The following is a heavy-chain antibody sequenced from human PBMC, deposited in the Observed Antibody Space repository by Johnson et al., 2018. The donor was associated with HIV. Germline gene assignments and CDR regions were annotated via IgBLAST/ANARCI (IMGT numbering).Heavy chain of an antibody. J-gene: IGHJ3*02. CDR1: GFTLNNYG. CDR3: ASGDELGDDAFDI. V-gene: IGHV3-30*02. Sequence: VQLVESGGGVVQPGGSLRLSCAASGFTLNNYGMHWVRQAPGKGLEWVAFIRYDGSNKYYADSVKGRFTISRDNAKNSLYLQMNSLRAEDTALYYCASGDELGDDAFDIWGQGTMVTVSS. CDR2: IRYDGSNK. D-gene: IGHD7-27*01.